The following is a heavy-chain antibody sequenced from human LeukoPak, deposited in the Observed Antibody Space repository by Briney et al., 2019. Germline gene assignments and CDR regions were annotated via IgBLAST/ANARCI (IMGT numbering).Heavy chain of an antibody. D-gene: IGHD5-18*01. CDR3: ARDSQLWYIYYYYYYMDV. CDR2: IKQDGSEK. CDR1: GFTFSSYG. J-gene: IGHJ6*03. V-gene: IGHV3-7*01. Sequence: GGSLRLSCAASGFTFSSYGMHWVRQAPGKGLEWVANIKQDGSEKYYVDSVKGRFTISRDNAKNSLYLQMNSLRAEDTAVYYCARDSQLWYIYYYYYYMDVWGKGTTVTISS.